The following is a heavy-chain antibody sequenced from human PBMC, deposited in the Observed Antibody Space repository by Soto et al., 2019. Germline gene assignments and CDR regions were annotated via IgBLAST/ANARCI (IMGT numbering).Heavy chain of an antibody. CDR1: GGSISSGGYY. J-gene: IGHJ4*02. CDR2: IYYSGST. V-gene: IGHV4-31*02. CDR3: ARAKLRGYSGYDFPRFDY. Sequence: PSETLSVTCTVSGGSISSGGYYWSWIRQHPGKGLEWIGYIYYSGSTYYNPSLKSRVTISVDTSKNQFSLKLSSVTAADTAVYYCARAKLRGYSGYDFPRFDYWGQGTLVTVSS. D-gene: IGHD5-12*01.